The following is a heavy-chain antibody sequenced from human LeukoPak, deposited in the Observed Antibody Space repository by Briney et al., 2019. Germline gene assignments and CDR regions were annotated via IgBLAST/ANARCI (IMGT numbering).Heavy chain of an antibody. V-gene: IGHV3-74*01. Sequence: GGSLRLSCAASGFTFSSYWMHWVRQAPGKGLVWVSRINSAGSSTTYADSVKGRFTISRDNAKNTLNLQMNSLRAEDTAVYYCAKVMQDRSMNMHFDYWGPGTQVTVSS. CDR1: GFTFSSYW. CDR2: INSAGSST. D-gene: IGHD5-18*01. CDR3: AKVMQDRSMNMHFDY. J-gene: IGHJ4*02.